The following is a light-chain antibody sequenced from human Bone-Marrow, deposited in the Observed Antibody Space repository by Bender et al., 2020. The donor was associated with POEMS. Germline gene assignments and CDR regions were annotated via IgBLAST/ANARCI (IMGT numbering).Light chain of an antibody. CDR1: SSDVGGYNH. CDR2: DVS. J-gene: IGLJ2*01. V-gene: IGLV2-14*03. Sequence: QSALTQPASVSGAPGQSITISCTGTSSDVGGYNHVSWYQQHPGEAPKVLLYDVSNRPSGISNRFSGSKSANTASLTISELQAEDEADYYCSSYTDSGLDVVFGGGTKLTVL. CDR3: SSYTDSGLDVV.